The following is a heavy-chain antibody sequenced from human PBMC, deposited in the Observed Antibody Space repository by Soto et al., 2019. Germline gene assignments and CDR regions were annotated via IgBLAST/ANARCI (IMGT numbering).Heavy chain of an antibody. J-gene: IGHJ6*03. CDR3: ARGDFWSGYGYYMDV. Sequence: GGSLRLSCAASGFTFSSYGMHWVRQAPGKGLEWVAVIWYDGSNKYYADSVKGRFTISRDNSKNTLYLQMNSLRAEDTAVYYCARGDFWSGYGYYMDVWGKGTTVTVSS. CDR1: GFTFSSYG. V-gene: IGHV3-33*01. D-gene: IGHD3-3*01. CDR2: IWYDGSNK.